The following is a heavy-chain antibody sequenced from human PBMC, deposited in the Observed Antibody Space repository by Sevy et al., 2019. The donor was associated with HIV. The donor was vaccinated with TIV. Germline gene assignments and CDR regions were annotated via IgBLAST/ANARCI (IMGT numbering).Heavy chain of an antibody. CDR2: IKEDGSMI. V-gene: IGHV3-7*01. CDR3: VRAIGAAGSY. Sequence: GGSLRLSCEASGFSFSSYWMSWVRQAPGKGLEWVANIKEDGSMIYYVDSVKGRFTISRDNAKNSVYLQMTSLRAEDAALYYCVRAIGAAGSYWGRGTLVTVSS. D-gene: IGHD6-13*01. CDR1: GFSFSSYW. J-gene: IGHJ4*02.